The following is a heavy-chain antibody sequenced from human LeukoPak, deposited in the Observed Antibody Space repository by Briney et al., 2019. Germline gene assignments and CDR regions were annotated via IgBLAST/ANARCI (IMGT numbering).Heavy chain of an antibody. Sequence: GGSLRLPCVASGFTFSSYWMSWVRQAPGKGLEWVANIKQDGSDKYYVDSVKGRFTISRDNAKKSLYLQINSLRAEDTALYYCARHLSGITGYTYGRGIDYWGQGTLVTVSS. CDR1: GFTFSSYW. D-gene: IGHD5-18*01. CDR3: ARHLSGITGYTYGRGIDY. V-gene: IGHV3-7*01. J-gene: IGHJ4*02. CDR2: IKQDGSDK.